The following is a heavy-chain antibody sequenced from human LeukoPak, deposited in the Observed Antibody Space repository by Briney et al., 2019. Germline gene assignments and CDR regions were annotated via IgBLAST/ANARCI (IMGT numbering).Heavy chain of an antibody. J-gene: IGHJ5*02. CDR3: ARSDLFDP. Sequence: GGSLRLSCAASGFTVSSYWMHWLRQAPGRGLVWVSRIKSDGSSATYADSVKGRFTISRDNAKNTVYLQMNSLRAEDMAVYYCARSDLFDPWGQGTLVTVSS. CDR1: GFTVSSYW. V-gene: IGHV3-74*01. CDR2: IKSDGSSA.